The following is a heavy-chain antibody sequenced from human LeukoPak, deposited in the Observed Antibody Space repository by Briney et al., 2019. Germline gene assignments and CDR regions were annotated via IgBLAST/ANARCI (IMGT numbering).Heavy chain of an antibody. CDR2: ISGSGGST. Sequence: GGSLRLSCAASGFTFSSSHWMHWVRQAPGKGLEWVSAISGSGGSTYYADSVKGRFTISRDNSKNTLYLQMNSLRAEDTAVYYCAKVLRGARYFDYWGQGTLVTVSS. V-gene: IGHV3-23*01. CDR1: GFTFSSSHW. D-gene: IGHD3-10*01. CDR3: AKVLRGARYFDY. J-gene: IGHJ4*02.